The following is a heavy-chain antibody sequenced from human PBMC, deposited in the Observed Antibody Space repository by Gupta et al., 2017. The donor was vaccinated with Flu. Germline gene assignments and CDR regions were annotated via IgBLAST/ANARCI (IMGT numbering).Heavy chain of an antibody. CDR2: IGGSGGST. CDR3: AKHISLAARRGLDY. J-gene: IGHJ4*02. D-gene: IGHD6-6*01. Sequence: QVPGKGLEWGSAIGGSGGSTYYADSVKGRFTISRDESKNTLYLQMTSLIAEDTAAYYGAKHISLAARRGLDYWGQGTLVTVSS. V-gene: IGHV3-23*01.